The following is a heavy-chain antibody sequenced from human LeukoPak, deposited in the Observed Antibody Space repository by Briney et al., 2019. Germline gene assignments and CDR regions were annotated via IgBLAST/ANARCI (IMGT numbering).Heavy chain of an antibody. CDR3: TKGNIGYYFDY. D-gene: IGHD2/OR15-2a*01. CDR1: GFTFSSYT. J-gene: IGHJ4*02. CDR2: ITDSGGIT. Sequence: GGSLRLSCAASGFTFSSYTMSWVRQAPGKGLEWVSSITDSGGITYYADSVKGRFTISRDTSKNMLYFQMNSLRAEDTAVYYCTKGNIGYYFDYWGQGTLVTVSS. V-gene: IGHV3-23*01.